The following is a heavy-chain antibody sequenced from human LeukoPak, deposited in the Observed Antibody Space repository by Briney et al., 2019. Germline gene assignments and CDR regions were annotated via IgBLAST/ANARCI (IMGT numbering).Heavy chain of an antibody. Sequence: GGSLRLSCEASEFIFSNYWMSWVRQAPGKGLEWVSAISGSGGSTYYADSVKGRFTISRDNSKNTLYLQMNSLRAEDTAVYYCAKSTPGFRYFDYWGQGTLVTVSS. CDR3: AKSTPGFRYFDY. J-gene: IGHJ4*02. CDR2: ISGSGGST. D-gene: IGHD3-10*01. CDR1: EFIFSNYW. V-gene: IGHV3-23*01.